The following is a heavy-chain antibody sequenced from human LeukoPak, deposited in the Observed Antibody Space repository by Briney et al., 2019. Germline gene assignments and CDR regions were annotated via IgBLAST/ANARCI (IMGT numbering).Heavy chain of an antibody. CDR1: GFTFSSYA. CDR3: ATSLQYSSSWRWFDP. Sequence: GGSLRLSCAAPGFTFSSYAMSWVRQAPGKGLEWVSAISGSGGSTYYADSVKGRFTISRDNSKNTLYLQMNSLRAEDTAVYYCATSLQYSSSWRWFDPWGQGTLVTVSS. J-gene: IGHJ5*02. D-gene: IGHD6-13*01. CDR2: ISGSGGST. V-gene: IGHV3-23*01.